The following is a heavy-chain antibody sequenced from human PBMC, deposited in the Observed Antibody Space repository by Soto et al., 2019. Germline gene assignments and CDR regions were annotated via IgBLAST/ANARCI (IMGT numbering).Heavy chain of an antibody. CDR3: ARDRPDSSSWYCDP. CDR1: GYTFTSYG. J-gene: IGHJ5*02. Sequence: ASVKVSCKASGYTFTSYGISWVRQAARQGLEWMGWISAYNGNTNYAQKLQGRVTMTTDTSTSTANMELRSLRSDDTAVYFGARDRPDSSSWYCDPWGQGTLVTVSS. D-gene: IGHD6-13*01. CDR2: ISAYNGNT. V-gene: IGHV1-18*01.